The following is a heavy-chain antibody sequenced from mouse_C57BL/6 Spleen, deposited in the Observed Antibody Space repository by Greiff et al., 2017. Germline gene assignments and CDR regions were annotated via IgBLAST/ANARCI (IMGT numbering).Heavy chain of an antibody. CDR3: ARDHYDYGLYAMDY. CDR2: ISDGGSYT. D-gene: IGHD2-4*01. V-gene: IGHV5-4*01. CDR1: GFTFSSYA. J-gene: IGHJ4*01. Sequence: EVQRVESGGGLVKPGGSLKLSCAASGFTFSSYAMSWVRQTPEKRLAWVATISDGGSYTYYPDNVKGRFTISRDNAKNNLYLQMSHLKSEDTAMYYCARDHYDYGLYAMDYWGQGTSVTVSS.